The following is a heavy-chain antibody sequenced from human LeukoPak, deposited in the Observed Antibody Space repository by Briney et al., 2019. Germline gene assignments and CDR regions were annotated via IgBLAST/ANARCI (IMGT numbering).Heavy chain of an antibody. CDR3: ARLPYCGSDCYPNWFDP. D-gene: IGHD2-21*02. CDR2: IYPGDSDT. Sequence: GESPKISCKGSGYSFTSDWIGWVRQMPGKGLEWMGIIYPGDSDTRYSPSFQGQVTISADKSISTAYLQWSSLKASDSAMYYCARLPYCGSDCYPNWFDPWGQGTLVTVSS. V-gene: IGHV5-51*01. J-gene: IGHJ5*02. CDR1: GYSFTSDW.